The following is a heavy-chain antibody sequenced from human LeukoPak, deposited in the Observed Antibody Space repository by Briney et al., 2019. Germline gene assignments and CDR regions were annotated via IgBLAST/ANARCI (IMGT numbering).Heavy chain of an antibody. J-gene: IGHJ4*02. CDR3: ARGGHLSGYSSSWYYY. D-gene: IGHD6-13*01. Sequence: ASVKVSCKASGYTFTSYYMHWVRQAPGQGLEWMGIINPSGGSTSYAQKFQGRVTMTRDMSTSTVYMELSSLRSEDTAVYYCARGGHLSGYSSSWYYYWGQGTLVTVSS. CDR1: GYTFTSYY. V-gene: IGHV1-46*01. CDR2: INPSGGST.